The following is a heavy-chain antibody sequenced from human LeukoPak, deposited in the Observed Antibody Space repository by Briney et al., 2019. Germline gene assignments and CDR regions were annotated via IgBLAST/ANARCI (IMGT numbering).Heavy chain of an antibody. V-gene: IGHV3-33*08. D-gene: IGHD2-2*01. J-gene: IGHJ4*02. Sequence: GGSLRLSCAASGFDFSTYGMSWVRQAPGKGLEWVAVIWYDGSNKYYADSVKGRFTISRDNSKNTLYLQMNSLRAEDTAVYYCARDFSAFDYWGQGTLVTVSS. CDR2: IWYDGSNK. CDR3: ARDFSAFDY. CDR1: GFDFSTYG.